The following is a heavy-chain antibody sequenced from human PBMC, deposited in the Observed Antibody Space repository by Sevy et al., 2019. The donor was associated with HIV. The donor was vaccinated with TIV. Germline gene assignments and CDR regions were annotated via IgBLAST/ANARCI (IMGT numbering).Heavy chain of an antibody. CDR2: IYNSGST. CDR1: GVSINSGGDY. V-gene: IGHV4-31*03. D-gene: IGHD3-10*01. J-gene: IGHJ4*02. CDR3: ARGRENYDGGSGLADH. Sequence: SETLSLTCTVSGVSINSGGDYWSWIRQQPGKGLEWIGYIYNSGSTYYNPSLESRITISDDTSKNQFSLKLTSVTAADTAVYYCARGRENYDGGSGLADHWGQGTLVTVSS.